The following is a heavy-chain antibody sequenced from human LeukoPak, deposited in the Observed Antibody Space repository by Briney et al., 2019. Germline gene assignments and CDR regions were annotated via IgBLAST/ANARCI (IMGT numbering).Heavy chain of an antibody. D-gene: IGHD3-16*01. V-gene: IGHV3-74*01. CDR3: ARDMTYGLDV. CDR2: INDDGRST. J-gene: IGHJ6*02. CDR1: GFTFSSYW. Sequence: PGGSLRLSCAAFGFTFSSYWMHWVRQAPGKGLVWVSHINDDGRSTSYADSVKGRFSISRDNAKNTLYLQMNSLRAEDTAVYYCARDMTYGLDVWGQGITVTVSS.